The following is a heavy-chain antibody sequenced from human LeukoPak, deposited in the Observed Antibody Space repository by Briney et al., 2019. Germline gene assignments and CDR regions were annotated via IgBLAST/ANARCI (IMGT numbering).Heavy chain of an antibody. CDR2: ISGSGAST. J-gene: IGHJ4*02. CDR3: AKFVDDVVVVPAAYFDY. Sequence: GGSLRLSCAASGFTFSSYCMSWVRQAPGKGLEWVSGISGSGASTYDADSVKGRFTISRDNSKNTLYLQMNSLRAEDTAVYYCAKFVDDVVVVPAAYFDYWGQGTLVTVSS. V-gene: IGHV3-23*01. D-gene: IGHD2-2*01. CDR1: GFTFSSYC.